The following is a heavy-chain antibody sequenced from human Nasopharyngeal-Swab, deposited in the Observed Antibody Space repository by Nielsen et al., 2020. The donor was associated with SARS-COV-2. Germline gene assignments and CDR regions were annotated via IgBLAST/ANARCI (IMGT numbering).Heavy chain of an antibody. V-gene: IGHV4-39*01. D-gene: IGHD6-13*01. CDR1: GGSISSSSYY. Sequence: SETLSLTCPVSGGSISSSSYYWGWIRQPPGKGLEWIGSIYYSGSTYYNPSLKSRVTISVDTSKNQFSLKLSSVTAADTAVYYCARRDSSTLYFDYWGQGTLVTVSS. CDR2: IYYSGST. CDR3: ARRDSSTLYFDY. J-gene: IGHJ4*02.